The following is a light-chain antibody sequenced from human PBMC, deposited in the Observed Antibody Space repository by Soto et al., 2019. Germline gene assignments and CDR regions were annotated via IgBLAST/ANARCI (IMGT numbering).Light chain of an antibody. CDR3: QQYNNWPPSII. CDR2: GAS. J-gene: IGKJ5*01. Sequence: VMTQSPATLSVSPGERVTLSCRASESVSSNLAWYQQRPGQAPRLLIYGASTRATETPLRFRGSGSGTEFTLTISSLQSEDLAVYYCQQYNNWPPSIIFGPGTRLENK. CDR1: ESVSSN. V-gene: IGKV3-15*01.